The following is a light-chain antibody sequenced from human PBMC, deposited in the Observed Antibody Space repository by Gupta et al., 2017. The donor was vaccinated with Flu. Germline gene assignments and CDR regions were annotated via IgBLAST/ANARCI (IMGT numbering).Light chain of an antibody. J-gene: IGKJ1*01. CDR2: DVS. Sequence: GERATLSCRASQGVSTFLVWYQPKPGQAPRLLIYDVSKRATGIPARFSGSGSGTDFTLTISRLEPEDFAVYYCQQRSNWPRTFGQGTKVEIK. CDR1: QGVSTF. V-gene: IGKV3-11*01. CDR3: QQRSNWPRT.